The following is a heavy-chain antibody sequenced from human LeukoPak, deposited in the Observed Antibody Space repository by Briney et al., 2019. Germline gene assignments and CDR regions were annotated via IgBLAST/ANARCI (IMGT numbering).Heavy chain of an antibody. Sequence: GGALRLSCAASGFTFNIYTMHWVRQAPGKGLEWVSCISSRGNYIYYADSVKGRFTISGDNDKTSVTLQMISLRDDDTAVYHCTTDPAGITVKTGDYVDYWGQGTLVTASS. V-gene: IGHV3-21*01. CDR2: ISSRGNYI. D-gene: IGHD1-20*01. J-gene: IGHJ4*02. CDR3: TTDPAGITVKTGDYVDY. CDR1: GFTFNIYT.